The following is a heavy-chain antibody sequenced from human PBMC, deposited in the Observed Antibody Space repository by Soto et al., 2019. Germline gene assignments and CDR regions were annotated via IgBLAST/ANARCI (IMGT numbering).Heavy chain of an antibody. CDR2: INSGNGDT. J-gene: IGHJ4*02. Sequence: QVQLVQSGAGVRKPGASVKVSCKASGYIFTSYALDWVRQAPGQSLEWVGRINSGNGDTEHSQKFQGRVTITWDTSASTAYLELSSLTSEDTVVYYCARSSSWMRFDYCGQGTLVSVSS. CDR3: ARSSSWMRFDY. V-gene: IGHV1-3*01. CDR1: GYIFTSYA. D-gene: IGHD6-13*01.